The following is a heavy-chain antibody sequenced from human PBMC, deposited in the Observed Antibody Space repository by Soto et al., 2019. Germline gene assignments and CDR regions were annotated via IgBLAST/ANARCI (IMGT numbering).Heavy chain of an antibody. D-gene: IGHD3-10*01. Sequence: GGSLRLSCAASGFIFSSYAIHWVRQAPGKGLEWVANIKQDGAEKYYVDSVKGRFTISRDNAKNSLYLQMNTLGAEDTAVYYCARDLSASSALVREFDYWGQGTLVTVSS. CDR2: IKQDGAEK. V-gene: IGHV3-7*03. CDR1: GFIFSSYA. J-gene: IGHJ4*02. CDR3: ARDLSASSALVREFDY.